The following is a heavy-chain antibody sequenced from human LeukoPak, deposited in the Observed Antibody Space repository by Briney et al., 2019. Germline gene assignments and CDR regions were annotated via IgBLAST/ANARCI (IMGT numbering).Heavy chain of an antibody. CDR1: GFTFXDYY. V-gene: IGHV3-11*01. D-gene: IGHD2-2*01. J-gene: IGHJ4*02. CDR2: XXSSGSSI. CDR3: ARERRGVVSPRAYYFDY. Sequence: XXSGFTFXDYYMXWLRQAPGKGLEWVXXXXSSGSSINYAHSVKRPFPISRDNAKNSLYLQMNSLRAEDTAVYYCARERRGVVSPRAYYFDYWGQGTLVTVSS.